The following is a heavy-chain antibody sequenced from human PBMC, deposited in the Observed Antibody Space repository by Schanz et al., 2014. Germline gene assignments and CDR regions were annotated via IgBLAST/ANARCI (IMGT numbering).Heavy chain of an antibody. CDR2: ISNTGTFI. V-gene: IGHV3-11*01. CDR3: VRYTYLQIRGTAFDS. J-gene: IGHJ4*02. CDR1: GFTFSDHY. D-gene: IGHD1-1*01. Sequence: QVQLVESGGGLVKPGGSLRLSCAASGFTFSDHYMAWIRQAPGKGLEWVSIISNTGTFIYYADSVRGRFVISRDNAKLSLFLQMQGLRAEDTSVYYCVRYTYLQIRGTAFDSWGPGNLVTVSS.